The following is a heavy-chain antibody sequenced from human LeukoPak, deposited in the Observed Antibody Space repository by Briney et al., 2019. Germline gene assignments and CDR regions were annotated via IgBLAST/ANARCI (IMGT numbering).Heavy chain of an antibody. Sequence: SVKVSCKASGGTFSSYAISWVRQAPGQGLEWMGGIIPIFGTANYAQKFRGRVTITADKSTRTAYMELSSLRSEDTAVYYCARDRKAARDYWGQGTLVTVSS. CDR3: ARDRKAARDY. J-gene: IGHJ4*02. CDR2: IIPIFGTA. CDR1: GGTFSSYA. D-gene: IGHD6-6*01. V-gene: IGHV1-69*06.